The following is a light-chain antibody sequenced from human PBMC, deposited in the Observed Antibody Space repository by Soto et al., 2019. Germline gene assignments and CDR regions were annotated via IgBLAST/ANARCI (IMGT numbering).Light chain of an antibody. CDR3: QQYDWSPMYT. CDR1: QSVRSSY. J-gene: IGKJ2*01. V-gene: IGKV3-20*01. CDR2: GGS. Sequence: VLTQSPGTLSLSPGERATLSCRASQSVRSSYLAWYQQKPGQAPRLLIYGGSNRATGIPDRLSGSGSGTDFTLTISRLEPEDSAVYFSQQYDWSPMYTFGQGTKLEIK.